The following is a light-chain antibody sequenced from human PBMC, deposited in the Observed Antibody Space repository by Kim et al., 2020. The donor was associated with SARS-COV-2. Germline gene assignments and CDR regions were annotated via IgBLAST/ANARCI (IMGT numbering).Light chain of an antibody. CDR2: RDS. V-gene: IGLV3-9*01. CDR3: QGWDSSTVV. J-gene: IGLJ2*01. CDR1: NIGIKC. Sequence: GAPGKTARVTCGGNNIGIKCVHWNQQKPGQAPVLDIYRDSNRPSGIPERSSGANSGNTATRTIRRAQAGDEADYYCQGWDSSTVVFGGGTQLTVL.